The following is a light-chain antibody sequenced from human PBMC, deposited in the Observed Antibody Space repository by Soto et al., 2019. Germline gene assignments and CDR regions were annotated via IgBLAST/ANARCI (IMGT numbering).Light chain of an antibody. CDR3: QQRSNWPPWT. CDR2: DAS. J-gene: IGKJ1*01. CDR1: QSVSSY. Sequence: LVLTQSPGTLSLSPWERATLSCRASQSVSSYLAWYQQKPGQAPRLLIYDASNRATGIPARFSGSGSGTDFTLTISSLEPEDFAVYYCQQRSNWPPWTFGQGTKVDIK. V-gene: IGKV3-11*01.